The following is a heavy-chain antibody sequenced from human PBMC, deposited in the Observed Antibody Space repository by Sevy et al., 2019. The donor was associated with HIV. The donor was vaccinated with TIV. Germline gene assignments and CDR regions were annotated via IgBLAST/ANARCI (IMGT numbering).Heavy chain of an antibody. V-gene: IGHV3-72*01. D-gene: IGHD6-13*01. CDR2: IRNRADSYTT. CDR3: ATHAGIAAAGRVFDY. CDR1: GFTFSDHY. J-gene: IGHJ4*02. Sequence: GGSLRLSCAASGFTFSDHYMEWVRQAPGKGLEWVGRIRNRADSYTTEYAASVKGRFTISRDDSKNSLYLLMNSLKTVETAAYYCATHAGIAAAGRVFDYWGQGTLVTVSS.